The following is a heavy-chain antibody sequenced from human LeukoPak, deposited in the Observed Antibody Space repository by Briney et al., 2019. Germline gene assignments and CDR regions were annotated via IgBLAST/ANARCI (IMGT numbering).Heavy chain of an antibody. CDR3: ARDSHYYGSGTKY. D-gene: IGHD3-10*01. J-gene: IGHJ4*02. CDR2: ISYDGSDK. Sequence: GGSLRLSCAASGFTFSSYAMHWVRQAPGKGLEWVAVISYDGSDKYYADSVKGRFTISRDNSKNTLYLQMNSLRAEDTAVYYCARDSHYYGSGTKYWGQGTLVTVSS. CDR1: GFTFSSYA. V-gene: IGHV3-30*04.